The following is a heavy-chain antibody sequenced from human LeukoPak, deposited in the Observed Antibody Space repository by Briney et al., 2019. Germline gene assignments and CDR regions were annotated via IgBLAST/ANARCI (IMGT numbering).Heavy chain of an antibody. J-gene: IGHJ4*02. CDR3: ARGSGLPDSNGFHYFDY. D-gene: IGHD3-22*01. CDR2: INPNNGAT. Sequence: ASVKVSCKSSGYTFTGYYMHWVRQAPGQGLEWMGWINPNNGATTYAQKFQDGVSMTRDTSVSTAYMELRWLRSVDTAVYFCARGSGLPDSNGFHYFDYWGQGTLVAVSS. V-gene: IGHV1-2*02. CDR1: GYTFTGYY.